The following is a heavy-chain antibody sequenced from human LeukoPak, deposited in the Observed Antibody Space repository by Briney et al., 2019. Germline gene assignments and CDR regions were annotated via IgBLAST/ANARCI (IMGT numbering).Heavy chain of an antibody. CDR2: IKQDGSEK. J-gene: IGHJ5*01. D-gene: IGHD1-7*01. CDR1: GFTFSSYW. CDR3: ARDGTTSTWVAYNWFDS. V-gene: IGHV3-7*01. Sequence: GGSLRLSCAVSGFTFSSYWMSWVRQAPGKGLEWVANIKQDGSEKYYVDSVKGRFTISRDNAKNTLYLQMNRLRAEDTAVYYCARDGTTSTWVAYNWFDSWGQGTLVTVSS.